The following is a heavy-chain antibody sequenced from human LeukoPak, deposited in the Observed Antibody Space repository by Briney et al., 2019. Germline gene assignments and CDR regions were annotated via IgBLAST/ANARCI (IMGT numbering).Heavy chain of an antibody. Sequence: SVKVTCKGSGGTFSRYPSGWLGQAPGQELEWMGGINPIFGTAYYAQNFQGGVTITADESTSTAYMELSSLRAEDTAGYYCATHHMGLNYFDYWGRGALATVS. V-gene: IGHV1-69*13. J-gene: IGHJ4*02. D-gene: IGHD2-21*01. CDR2: INPIFGTA. CDR3: ATHHMGLNYFDY. CDR1: GGTFSRYP.